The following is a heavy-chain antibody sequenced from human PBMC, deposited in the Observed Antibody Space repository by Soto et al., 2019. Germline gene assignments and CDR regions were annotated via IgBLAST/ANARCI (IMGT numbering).Heavy chain of an antibody. V-gene: IGHV4-4*07. J-gene: IGHJ5*02. Sequence: PSETLYLAITASGGSIRSYCWCCILQPVGKGLEWIGRIYTSGSTNYNPSLKSRVTMSVDTSKNQFSLKLSSVTAADTAVYYCARLHSSWYSVGRNWFDPWGQGTLVTVS. CDR2: IYTSGST. CDR3: ARLHSSWYSVGRNWFDP. CDR1: GGSIRSYC. D-gene: IGHD6-13*01.